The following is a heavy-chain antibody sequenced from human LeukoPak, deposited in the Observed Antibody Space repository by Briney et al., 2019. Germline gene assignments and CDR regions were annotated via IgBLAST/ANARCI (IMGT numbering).Heavy chain of an antibody. CDR2: IYYSGST. Sequence: PSETLSLTCTVSGGSISSHYWSWIRRPPGKGLEWIGYIYYSGSTNYNPSLKSRVTISVDTSKNQFSLKLSSVTAADTAVYYCARLVRGGPVDYWGQGTLVTVSS. CDR1: GGSISSHY. D-gene: IGHD3-10*02. CDR3: ARLVRGGPVDY. J-gene: IGHJ4*02. V-gene: IGHV4-59*11.